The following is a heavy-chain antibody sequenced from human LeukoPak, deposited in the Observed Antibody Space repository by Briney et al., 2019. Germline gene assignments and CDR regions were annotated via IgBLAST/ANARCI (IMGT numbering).Heavy chain of an antibody. D-gene: IGHD2-2*01. V-gene: IGHV3-33*01. J-gene: IGHJ5*02. CDR1: GFTFSSYG. Sequence: PGGSLRLSCAASGFTFSSYGMHWVRQAPGKGLEWVALIWYDGSNKYYADSVKGRFTISRDNSKNTLYLQMNSLRAEDTAVYYCAREGIVVVPAARNWFDPWGQGTLVTVSS. CDR3: AREGIVVVPAARNWFDP. CDR2: IWYDGSNK.